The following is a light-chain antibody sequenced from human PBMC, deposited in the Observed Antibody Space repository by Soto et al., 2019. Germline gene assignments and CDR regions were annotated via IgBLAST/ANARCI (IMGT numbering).Light chain of an antibody. CDR1: QDISNY. V-gene: IGKV1-33*01. CDR3: QQYDNLPPLT. J-gene: IGKJ4*01. Sequence: DIQMTQSPSSLSASLGDRVTITCQASQDISNYLNWYQQKPGKAPKLLIYDASNLETGVPSRFSGSGSGTDFIFTISTLQPEDIATYYCQQYDNLPPLTFGGGTKVVIK. CDR2: DAS.